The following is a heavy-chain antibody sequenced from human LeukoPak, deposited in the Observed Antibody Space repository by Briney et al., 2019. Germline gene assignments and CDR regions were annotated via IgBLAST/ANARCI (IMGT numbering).Heavy chain of an antibody. CDR2: ISYDGSNK. J-gene: IGHJ4*02. Sequence: GGSLRLSCAASGFIFSNYAIHWVRQAPGKGLEWVAVISYDGSNKYYVDSVKGRFTTSRDNSKNTLYLRMNSLRAEDTALYYCARDRNFGDYAGDFDYWGQGTLVTVSS. V-gene: IGHV3-30*04. CDR1: GFIFSNYA. D-gene: IGHD4-17*01. CDR3: ARDRNFGDYAGDFDY.